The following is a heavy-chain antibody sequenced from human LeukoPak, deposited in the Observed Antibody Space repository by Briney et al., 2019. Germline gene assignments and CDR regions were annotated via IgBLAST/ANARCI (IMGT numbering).Heavy chain of an antibody. CDR2: INHSGST. D-gene: IGHD3-22*01. J-gene: IGHJ3*02. CDR3: ARLYYYDSSGPGDNAFDI. Sequence: KPSETLSLTCAVYGGSFSGYYWSWIRQPPVKGLEWIGEINHSGSTNYNPSLKSRVTISVDTSKNQFSLKLSSVTAADTAVYYCARLYYYDSSGPGDNAFDIWGQGTMVTVSS. CDR1: GGSFSGYY. V-gene: IGHV4-34*01.